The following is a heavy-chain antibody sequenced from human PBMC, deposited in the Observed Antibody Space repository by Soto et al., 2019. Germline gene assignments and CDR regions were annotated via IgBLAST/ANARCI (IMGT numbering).Heavy chain of an antibody. Sequence: SGPTLVNPTQTLTLTCSFSGFSLTSSGAGVAWIRQPPGKALEWLALIYWNDDKRYTPSLKSRLTITKDTSRNQVVLTMTNMDPADTATYFCAHSPFHDSSGHPIYWGQGTLVTVSS. CDR2: IYWNDDK. CDR3: AHSPFHDSSGHPIY. V-gene: IGHV2-5*01. D-gene: IGHD3-22*01. CDR1: GFSLTSSGAG. J-gene: IGHJ4*02.